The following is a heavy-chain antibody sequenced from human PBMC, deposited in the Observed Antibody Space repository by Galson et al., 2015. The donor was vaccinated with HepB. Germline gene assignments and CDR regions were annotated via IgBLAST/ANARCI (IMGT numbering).Heavy chain of an antibody. D-gene: IGHD6-13*01. CDR3: ARGAVVGTRGGTNWFDP. CDR2: INAGNGNT. CDR1: GYTFTSYD. V-gene: IGHV1-3*01. J-gene: IGHJ5*02. Sequence: SVKVSCKASGYTFTSYDLHWVRQAPGQRLEWMGWINAGNGNTKYSQNLQGRVTITRDTSASTAYMELSSLRSGDTAVYYCARGAVVGTRGGTNWFDPWGQGTLVTVSS.